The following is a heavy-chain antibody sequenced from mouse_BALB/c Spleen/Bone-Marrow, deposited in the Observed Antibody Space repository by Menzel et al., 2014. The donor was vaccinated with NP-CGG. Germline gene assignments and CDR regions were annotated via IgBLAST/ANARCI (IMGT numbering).Heavy chain of an antibody. CDR3: ARDKGRVFFDY. Sequence: EVKLVESGRGLVQPGGSLRLSCATSGFTFTDYYMNWVRQPPRKALEWLGFIRNKANGYTTEYSAPVKGRFTISRDNSQNILYLQMNTLRAEDSATYYCARDKGRVFFDYWGQGTTLTVSS. V-gene: IGHV7-3*02. CDR2: IRNKANGYTT. CDR1: GFTFTDYY. J-gene: IGHJ2*01.